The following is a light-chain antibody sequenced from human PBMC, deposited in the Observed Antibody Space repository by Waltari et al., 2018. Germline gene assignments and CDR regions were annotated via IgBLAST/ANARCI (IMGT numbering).Light chain of an antibody. CDR3: QQLIDYPLT. J-gene: IGKJ4*01. CDR2: AAS. Sequence: DIQLTQSPSFLSASVGDRVTITCRASQGLGSSLACYQQKPGKTPKLLIYAASTLQSGVPSRFSGSGSRTEFTLTISSLQPEDFATYYCQQLIDYPLTFGGGTKVEIK. CDR1: QGLGSS. V-gene: IGKV1-9*01.